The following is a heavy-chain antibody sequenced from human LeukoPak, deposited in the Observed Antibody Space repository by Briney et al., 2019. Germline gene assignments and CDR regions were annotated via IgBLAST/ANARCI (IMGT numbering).Heavy chain of an antibody. CDR3: ARDIYDSSCYYPLSGGLVDY. D-gene: IGHD3-22*01. J-gene: IGHJ4*02. Sequence: PGGSLRLSCAASGFTFSSYWMHWVRHAPGKGLVWVSRINSDGSSTNYADSVKGRFTISRDNAKNTLYLQMNSLRAEDTAVYSCARDIYDSSCYYPLSGGLVDYWGRGPLLTVSS. CDR1: GFTFSSYW. V-gene: IGHV3-74*01. CDR2: INSDGSST.